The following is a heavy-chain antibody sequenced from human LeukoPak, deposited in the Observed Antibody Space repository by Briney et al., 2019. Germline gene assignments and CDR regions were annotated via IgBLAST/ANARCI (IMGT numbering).Heavy chain of an antibody. J-gene: IGHJ4*02. Sequence: GASVKVSCKVSGYTLTELAMHWVRQAPGKGIEWMGGFDSEDGETIYAQKFQGRVTMTEDTSTDTAYMELSSLRSEDTALYYCATVSRGYYDSSGYPFDYWGQGTLVTVSS. CDR3: ATVSRGYYDSSGYPFDY. D-gene: IGHD3-22*01. CDR2: FDSEDGET. CDR1: GYTLTELA. V-gene: IGHV1-24*01.